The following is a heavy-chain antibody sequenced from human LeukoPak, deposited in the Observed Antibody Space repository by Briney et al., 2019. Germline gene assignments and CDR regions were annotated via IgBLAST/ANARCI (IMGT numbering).Heavy chain of an antibody. CDR1: GYSFTSYW. Sequence: GESLKISCKGSGYSFTSYWIGWVRQMPGKGLEWMGIIYPGDSDTRYSPSFQGQVTISADKSISTAYLQWSSLKASDTAMYYCARQGCGSSWYTRAFDIWGQGTMVTVSS. CDR2: IYPGDSDT. CDR3: ARQGCGSSWYTRAFDI. V-gene: IGHV5-51*01. D-gene: IGHD6-13*01. J-gene: IGHJ3*02.